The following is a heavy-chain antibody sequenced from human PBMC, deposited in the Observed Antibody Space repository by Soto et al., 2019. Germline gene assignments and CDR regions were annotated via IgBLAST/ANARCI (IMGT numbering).Heavy chain of an antibody. V-gene: IGHV5-51*01. Sequence: PGESLKLSCKGSGYSFTSYWIGWVRQMPGKGLEWMGIIYPGDSDTRYSPSFQGQVTISADKSISTAYLQWSSLKASDTAMYYCARGVRRYDILTGYYAFDIWGQGTMVTVSS. CDR2: IYPGDSDT. D-gene: IGHD3-9*01. CDR3: ARGVRRYDILTGYYAFDI. CDR1: GYSFTSYW. J-gene: IGHJ3*02.